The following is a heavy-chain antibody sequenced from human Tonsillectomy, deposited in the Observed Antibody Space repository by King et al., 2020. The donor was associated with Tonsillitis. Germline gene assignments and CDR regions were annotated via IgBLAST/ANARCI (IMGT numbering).Heavy chain of an antibody. CDR3: ASQPFDC. Sequence: VQLVESGGGVVQPGGSLRLSCAASGFNFSSYGMQWVRQAPGKGLEWVAFIRFDGTNKYYVDSVKGRFTISRDNSKNTVYVQMNSLRPEDTAVYYCASQPFDCWGGGTLVTVSS. V-gene: IGHV3-30*02. J-gene: IGHJ5*01. CDR1: GFNFSSYG. CDR2: IRFDGTNK.